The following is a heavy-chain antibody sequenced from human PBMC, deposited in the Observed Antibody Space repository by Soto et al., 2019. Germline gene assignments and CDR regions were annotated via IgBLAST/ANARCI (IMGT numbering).Heavy chain of an antibody. D-gene: IGHD3-22*01. CDR2: LSSSSTYV. V-gene: IGHV3-21*06. CDR3: ARPYSYDSSGHHYYYYGMDV. CDR1: GFTFGSYS. Sequence: PGGSLRLSCAASGFTFGSYSMNWVRLAPGKGLEWVSSLSSSSTYVYYADSVRGRFTISRDNSKNSLYLQMNSLRAEDTGVYYCARPYSYDSSGHHYYYYGMDVWGQGTTVTVSS. J-gene: IGHJ6*02.